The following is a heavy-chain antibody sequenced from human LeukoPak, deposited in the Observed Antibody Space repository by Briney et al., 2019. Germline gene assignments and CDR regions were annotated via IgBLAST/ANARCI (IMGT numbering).Heavy chain of an antibody. D-gene: IGHD3-22*01. CDR2: INPNSGGT. Sequence: ASVKVSCKASGYTFTGNYMHWVRQAPGQGLEWMGWINPNSGGTNYAQKFQGRVTMTRDTSISTAYMELSRLRSDDTAVYYCARDDLTYYYDSSGYYHEHFDYWGQGTLVTVSS. J-gene: IGHJ4*02. CDR1: GYTFTGNY. CDR3: ARDDLTYYYDSSGYYHEHFDY. V-gene: IGHV1-2*02.